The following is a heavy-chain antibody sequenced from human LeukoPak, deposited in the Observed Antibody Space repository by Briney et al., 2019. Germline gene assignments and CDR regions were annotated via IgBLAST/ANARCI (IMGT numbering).Heavy chain of an antibody. CDR2: IYTSGST. Sequence: PLETLSLTRTVSGGSLTSYSWSWIRQPAGTGLEWVGRIYTSGSTNYHPSLKGRVTMSVDTSKNQFSLKLNSVTAADTAVYYCARGPPVPGSAGFDPWGQGTLVTVSS. CDR3: ARGPPVPGSAGFDP. V-gene: IGHV4-4*07. CDR1: GGSLTSYS. J-gene: IGHJ5*02. D-gene: IGHD2-15*01.